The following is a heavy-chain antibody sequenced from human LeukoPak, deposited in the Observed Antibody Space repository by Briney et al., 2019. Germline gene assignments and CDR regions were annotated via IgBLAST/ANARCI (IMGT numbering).Heavy chain of an antibody. Sequence: SETLSLTCTVSGGSISSYYWSWIRQPAGKGLEWIGRIYTSGSTNYNPSLKSRVTISVDTSKNQFSLKLSSVTAADTAVYYCALTYMVRGSGKFDPWGQGTLVTVSS. D-gene: IGHD3-10*01. CDR1: GGSISSYY. CDR3: ALTYMVRGSGKFDP. CDR2: IYTSGST. J-gene: IGHJ5*02. V-gene: IGHV4-4*07.